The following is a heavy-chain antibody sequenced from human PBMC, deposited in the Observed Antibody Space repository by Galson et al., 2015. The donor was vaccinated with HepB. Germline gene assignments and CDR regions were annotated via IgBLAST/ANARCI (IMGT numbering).Heavy chain of an antibody. CDR2: IKQDGSEK. J-gene: IGHJ2*01. CDR1: GFTFSSYW. Sequence: SLRLSCAASGFTFSSYWMSWVRQAPGKGLEWVANIKQDGSEKYYADSVKGRFTISRDNADNSLYVEMNSLRTEDTAIYYCARDHDPGDRPLWYFDLWGRGTLVTVSS. D-gene: IGHD2-21*02. V-gene: IGHV3-7*01. CDR3: ARDHDPGDRPLWYFDL.